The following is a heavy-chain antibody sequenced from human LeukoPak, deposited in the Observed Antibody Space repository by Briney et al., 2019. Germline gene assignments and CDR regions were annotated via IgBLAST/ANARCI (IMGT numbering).Heavy chain of an antibody. J-gene: IGHJ6*02. CDR3: AKAPYFYSGMDV. V-gene: IGHV3-23*01. CDR2: IGGSGANR. CDR1: GLTFSTYA. Sequence: PGGSLRLSCEASGLTFSTYAMNWVRQAPGRGLEWVSSIGGSGANRYYGGSVRGRFTVSRDNSRNTLHLQLNSLRVEDTAVYYCAKAPYFYSGMDVWGQGTTVTVSS.